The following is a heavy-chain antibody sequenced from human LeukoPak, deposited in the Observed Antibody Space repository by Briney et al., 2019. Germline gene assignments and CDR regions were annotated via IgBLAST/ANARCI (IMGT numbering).Heavy chain of an antibody. CDR2: IIPIFGTT. CDR1: GGTFSSYA. J-gene: IGHJ4*02. D-gene: IGHD2-15*01. V-gene: IGHV1-69*05. CDR3: ASHPGYCSGGSCYYYYFDY. Sequence: SVKVSCKASGGTFSSYAISWVRQAPGQGLEWMGRIIPIFGTTNYAQKFQGRVTITTDESTSTAYMELSSLRSEDTAVYYCASHPGYCSGGSCYYYYFDYWGQGTLVTVSS.